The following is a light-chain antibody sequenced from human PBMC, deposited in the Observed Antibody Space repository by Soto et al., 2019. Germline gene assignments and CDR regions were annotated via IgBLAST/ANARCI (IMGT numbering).Light chain of an antibody. Sequence: QSALTQPASVSGSPGQSITISCTGTSSDVGGYNYVSWYQQPPGKAPKLLIYXXSXXPSXXXXRFSGSKSGNTASLTISGLQAEDXADYYCSSYSSSSTLVFGGGTKLTVL. V-gene: IGLV2-14*01. J-gene: IGLJ2*01. CDR2: XXS. CDR3: SSYSSSSTLV. CDR1: SSDVGGYNY.